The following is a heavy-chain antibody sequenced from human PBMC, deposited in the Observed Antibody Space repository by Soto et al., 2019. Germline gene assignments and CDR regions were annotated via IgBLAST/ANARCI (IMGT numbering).Heavy chain of an antibody. J-gene: IGHJ5*02. V-gene: IGHV1-18*01. CDR1: GYTFFTYD. CDR3: ARHHGPTTSEKWFDP. D-gene: IGHD5-12*01. Sequence: QVHLVQSGVEVKTPGASVKVSCQASGYTFFTYDISWVRQAPGQGLEWMGWISPYSGDTKYAQKFQGRGTMTTDTSPTTASLELRSPRSDDTAVYYCARHHGPTTSEKWFDPWGQGTLVTVSS. CDR2: ISPYSGDT.